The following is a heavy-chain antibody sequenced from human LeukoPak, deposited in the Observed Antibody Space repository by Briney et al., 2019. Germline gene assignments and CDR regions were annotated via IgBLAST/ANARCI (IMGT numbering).Heavy chain of an antibody. CDR3: ARPQFTDCGGDCPLDY. V-gene: IGHV3-30-3*01. CDR2: ISYDGSNK. J-gene: IGHJ4*02. CDR1: GFTFSSYA. D-gene: IGHD2-21*02. Sequence: GGSLRLSCAASGFTFSSYAMHWVRQAPGKGLEWVAVISYDGSNKYYADSVKGRFTISRDNSKNTLYLQMNSLRAEDTAVYYCARPQFTDCGGDCPLDYWGQGTLVTVSS.